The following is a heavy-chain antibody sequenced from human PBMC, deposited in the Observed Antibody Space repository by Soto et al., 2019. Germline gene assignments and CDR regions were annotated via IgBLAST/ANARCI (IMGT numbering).Heavy chain of an antibody. D-gene: IGHD2-2*01. Sequence: PSETLSLTCAVYGGSLTDNFWTWIRQPPGKGLEWIGDIHHSGSTEYNPSLESRVTISADTSKNQFSLQLASVTAADTAMYYCATLDCDTTSCYGGGWFDPWGQGTLVTVSS. CDR2: IHHSGST. CDR3: ATLDCDTTSCYGGGWFDP. J-gene: IGHJ5*02. V-gene: IGHV4-34*01. CDR1: GGSLTDNF.